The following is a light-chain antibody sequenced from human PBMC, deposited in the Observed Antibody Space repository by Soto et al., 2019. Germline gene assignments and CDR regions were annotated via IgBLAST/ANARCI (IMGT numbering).Light chain of an antibody. CDR3: SSYTSISTVV. Sequence: QSALTQPASVSGSPGQSITISCTGTSSDVGGYNYVSWYQQHPGKAPKLIIYDVSYWPSGVSNRFSGSKSGNTSSLTISGLQAEDEADYYCSSYTSISTVVFGGGTKLTV. CDR2: DVS. CDR1: SSDVGGYNY. V-gene: IGLV2-14*01. J-gene: IGLJ2*01.